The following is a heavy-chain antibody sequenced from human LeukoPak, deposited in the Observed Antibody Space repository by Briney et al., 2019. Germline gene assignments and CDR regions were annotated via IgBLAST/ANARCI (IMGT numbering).Heavy chain of an antibody. J-gene: IGHJ5*02. V-gene: IGHV1-2*02. CDR3: ARDRQYGSSWRRTSFDP. Sequence: ASVKVSRKTSGYTFNGYYINWVRQAPGQSLEWMGLINPNSGATKFADEVQGRLAFTRDTSVNTAYMELNSQTSDGTAVYCCARDRQYGSSWRRTSFDPWAKGTRVTVSS. CDR2: INPNSGAT. D-gene: IGHD6-13*01. CDR1: GYTFNGYY.